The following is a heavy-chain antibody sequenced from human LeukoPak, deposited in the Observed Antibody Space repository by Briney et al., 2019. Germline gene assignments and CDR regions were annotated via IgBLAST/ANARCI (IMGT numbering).Heavy chain of an antibody. J-gene: IGHJ3*02. CDR2: IIPIYGTA. Sequence: SVKVSCKASGGTFSSYAISWVRQAPGQGLEWMGGIIPIYGTANCAQKFQGRVTITADKSTSTAYMELSSLRSEDTAVYYCARELAAAGVDAFDIWGQGTMVTVSS. CDR1: GGTFSSYA. CDR3: ARELAAAGVDAFDI. D-gene: IGHD6-13*01. V-gene: IGHV1-69*06.